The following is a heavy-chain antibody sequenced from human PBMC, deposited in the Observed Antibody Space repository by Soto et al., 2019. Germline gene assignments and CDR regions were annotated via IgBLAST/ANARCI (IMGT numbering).Heavy chain of an antibody. D-gene: IGHD2-15*01. V-gene: IGHV1-69*13. J-gene: IGHJ4*02. CDR1: GGTFSSYS. Sequence: VASVKVSCKASGGTFSSYSISWVRQAPGQGLEWMGGIIPIFGTANYAQKFQGRVTITADESTSTAYMELSSLRSGDTAVYYCARSRNYCSGGSCYSSYFDYWGQGTLVTVSS. CDR2: IIPIFGTA. CDR3: ARSRNYCSGGSCYSSYFDY.